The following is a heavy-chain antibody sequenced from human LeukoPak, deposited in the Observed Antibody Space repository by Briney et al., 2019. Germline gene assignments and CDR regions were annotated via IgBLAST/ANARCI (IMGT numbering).Heavy chain of an antibody. CDR1: GFTFSSYA. J-gene: IGHJ5*02. CDR2: ISGSGESA. CDR3: AKDSVLKPAGWFDP. V-gene: IGHV3-23*01. D-gene: IGHD2-2*01. Sequence: PGGSLRLSCAASGFTFSSYAMSWVRQAPGKGLEWVSSISGSGESAYYADSVKGRFTISRDKTKNTLYLQMNSLRAEDTAVYYCAKDSVLKPAGWFDPWGQGTLVTVSS.